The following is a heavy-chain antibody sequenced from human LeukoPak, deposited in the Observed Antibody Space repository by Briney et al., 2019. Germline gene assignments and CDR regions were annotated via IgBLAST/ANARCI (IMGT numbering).Heavy chain of an antibody. V-gene: IGHV1-2*02. CDR1: GYTFTGYY. CDR2: INPNSGDT. D-gene: IGHD6-19*01. CDR3: ASEIAVAETGDWFDP. J-gene: IGHJ5*02. Sequence: ASVKVSCKASGYTFTGYYMHWVRQAPGQGLEWMGWINPNSGDTNYAQKFQGRVTMTRDTSISTAYMELSRLRSDDTAVYYCASEIAVAETGDWFDPWGQGTLVTVSS.